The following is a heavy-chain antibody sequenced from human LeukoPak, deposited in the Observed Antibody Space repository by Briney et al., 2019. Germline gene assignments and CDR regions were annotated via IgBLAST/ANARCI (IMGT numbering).Heavy chain of an antibody. J-gene: IGHJ5*02. CDR2: INHSGST. Sequence: PSETLSLTCAVYGGSFSGYYWSWIRQPPGKGLGWIGEINHSGSTNYNPSLKSRVTISVDTSKNQFSLKLSSVTAADTAVYYCARYCSSTSCYPSTRPTRTSSKRKEYNWFDPWGQGTLVTVSS. D-gene: IGHD2-2*01. CDR1: GGSFSGYY. CDR3: ARYCSSTSCYPSTRPTRTSSKRKEYNWFDP. V-gene: IGHV4-34*01.